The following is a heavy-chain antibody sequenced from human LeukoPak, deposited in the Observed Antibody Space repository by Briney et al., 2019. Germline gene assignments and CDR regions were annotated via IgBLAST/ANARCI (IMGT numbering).Heavy chain of an antibody. Sequence: SVKVSCKASGGTFSSNAISWVRQAPGQGLEWMGRIIPIFGIANYAQKFQGRVTITADKSTSTAYMELSSLRSEDTAVYYCARGRSDCSSTSCYRYHYYGMDVWGKGTTVTVSS. CDR2: IIPIFGIA. D-gene: IGHD2-2*01. CDR3: ARGRSDCSSTSCYRYHYYGMDV. CDR1: GGTFSSNA. J-gene: IGHJ6*04. V-gene: IGHV1-69*04.